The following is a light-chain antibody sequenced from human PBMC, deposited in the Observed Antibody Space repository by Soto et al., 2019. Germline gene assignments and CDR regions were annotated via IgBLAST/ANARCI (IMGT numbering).Light chain of an antibody. Sequence: QSALTQPRSVSGSPGQSVTISCTGTSSDVGGYNYVSWYQQHPGKAPKVMIYDVSERPSGVPDRFSGSKSGNTASLTISGLQAEDEADYSCCSYAGSTRYVFGTGTKVTVL. V-gene: IGLV2-11*01. J-gene: IGLJ1*01. CDR2: DVS. CDR3: CSYAGSTRYV. CDR1: SSDVGGYNY.